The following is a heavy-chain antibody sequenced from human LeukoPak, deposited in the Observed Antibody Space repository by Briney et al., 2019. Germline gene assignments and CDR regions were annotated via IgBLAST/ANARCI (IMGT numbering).Heavy chain of an antibody. CDR3: ANTEYQRLGTDY. V-gene: IGHV3-7*01. D-gene: IGHD2-2*01. CDR2: IKQDGSEK. CDR1: GFTFSSYW. Sequence: GGSLRLSCAASGFTFSSYWMSWVRQAPGEGLEWVANIKQDGSEKYYADSVKGRFTISRDNAKNSLFLQMNSLRTEDTAVYYCANTEYQRLGTDYWGQGTLVTVSS. J-gene: IGHJ4*02.